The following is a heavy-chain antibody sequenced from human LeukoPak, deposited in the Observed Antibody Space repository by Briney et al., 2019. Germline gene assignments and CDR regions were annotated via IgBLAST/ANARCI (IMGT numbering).Heavy chain of an antibody. CDR3: AKDLAYDRSGYHVIFDC. Sequence: GGSLRLSCAASGFTFSSYAMSWVRQAPGKGLEWVSAISGSGDRTYHAGSVEGRFTTSRDNSKNTLYLQMNILRAEDTAIYYCAKDLAYDRSGYHVIFDCWGQGTLVTVSS. D-gene: IGHD3-22*01. V-gene: IGHV3-23*01. CDR2: ISGSGDRT. CDR1: GFTFSSYA. J-gene: IGHJ4*02.